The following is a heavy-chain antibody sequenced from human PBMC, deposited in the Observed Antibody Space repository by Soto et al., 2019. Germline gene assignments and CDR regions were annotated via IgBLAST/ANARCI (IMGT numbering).Heavy chain of an antibody. D-gene: IGHD4-17*01. CDR2: ISGSGGST. J-gene: IGHJ3*02. CDR3: AKFVHHLLTVIPDAFDI. CDR1: GFTFSSYA. Sequence: EVQLLESGGGLVQPGGSLRLSCAASGFTFSSYAMSWVRQAPGKGLEWVSAISGSGGSTYYADSVKGRFTISRDNSKNTLYRQMNSLRAEDTAVYYCAKFVHHLLTVIPDAFDIWGQGTMVTVSS. V-gene: IGHV3-23*01.